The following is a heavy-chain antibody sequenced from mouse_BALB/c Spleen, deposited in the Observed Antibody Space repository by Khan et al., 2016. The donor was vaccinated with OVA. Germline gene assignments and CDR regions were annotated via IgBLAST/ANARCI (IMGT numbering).Heavy chain of an antibody. Sequence: QVQLQQSGAELVKPGASVKLSCKASGYTFTSYYMYWVKQRPGQGLEWIGDINPSNGDTYFNEKFKNKATLTVDKSSSTTYMQLSSLTSEDSAVYCWTRGGYGGFASWGQGTLVTVSA. CDR2: INPSNGDT. CDR1: GYTFTSYY. V-gene: IGHV1-53*01. CDR3: TRGGYGGFAS. D-gene: IGHD2-2*01. J-gene: IGHJ3*01.